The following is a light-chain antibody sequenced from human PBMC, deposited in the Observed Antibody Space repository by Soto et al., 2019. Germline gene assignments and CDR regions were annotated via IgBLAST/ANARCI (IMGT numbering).Light chain of an antibody. CDR3: HQYNNWPWT. CDR2: GAS. Sequence: EIVMTQSPATLSVSPGERATLSCRASQSVSSNIAWYQQKPDQAPRLLISGASTRATGIPARFSGSGSGTDFTLIISSLQPEDFAVYSCHQYNNWPWTFGQGTKVEIK. CDR1: QSVSSN. J-gene: IGKJ1*01. V-gene: IGKV3-15*01.